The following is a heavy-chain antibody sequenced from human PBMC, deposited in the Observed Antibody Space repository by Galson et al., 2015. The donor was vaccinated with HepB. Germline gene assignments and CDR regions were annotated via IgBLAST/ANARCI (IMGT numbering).Heavy chain of an antibody. V-gene: IGHV5-10-1*01. CDR2: IDPSDSYT. CDR1: GYSFTSHW. Sequence: QSGAEVKKPGESLRISCKGSGYSFTSHWISWVRQMPGKGLEWMGRIDPSDSYTNYSPSFQGHVTISADKSISTAYLQWSSLKASDTAMYYCARHGDCGGDCYFYYFDYWGQGTLVTVSS. CDR3: ARHGDCGGDCYFYYFDY. D-gene: IGHD2-21*02. J-gene: IGHJ4*02.